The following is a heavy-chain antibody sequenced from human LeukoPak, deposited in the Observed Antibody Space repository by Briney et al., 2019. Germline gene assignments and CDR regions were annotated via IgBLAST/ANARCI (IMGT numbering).Heavy chain of an antibody. CDR2: IDWDDDK. D-gene: IGHD2-21*01. CDR1: GFSLSTPGMR. J-gene: IGHJ3*02. Sequence: SGPTLVKPTQTLTLTCTFSGFSLSTPGMRVSWIRQPPGKALEWLARIDWDDDKFYSTSLKTRLTISKDSSKNQDVLTMTNMDPVGTAPYFCARIPANRGGELSGGSFYNLGQRTMVTVSS. V-gene: IGHV2-70*04. CDR3: ARIPANRGGELSGGSFYN.